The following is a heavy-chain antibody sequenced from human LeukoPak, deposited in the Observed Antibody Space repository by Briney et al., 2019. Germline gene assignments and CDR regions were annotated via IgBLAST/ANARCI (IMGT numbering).Heavy chain of an antibody. CDR2: ISGSGDST. V-gene: IGHV3-23*01. CDR3: AKTRPLDSSSWSHGDY. D-gene: IGHD6-13*01. J-gene: IGHJ4*02. CDR1: GYTFSSYA. Sequence: GGSLRLSCAASGYTFSSYAMSWVRQAPGKGLEWVSAISGSGDSTYYGDSVKGRFTISRDNSKNTLYLQMNSLRAEDTAVYYCAKTRPLDSSSWSHGDYWGQGTLVTVSS.